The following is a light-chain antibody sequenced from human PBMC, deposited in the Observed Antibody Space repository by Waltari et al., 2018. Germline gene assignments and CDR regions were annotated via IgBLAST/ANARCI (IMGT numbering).Light chain of an antibody. CDR3: MQRLEFPYT. Sequence: DIVMTQTPLSLHVSPGEPASTTCRSSEDMLDKNDGITHLDWYLQKTGQSPQLLIHTGSSRASGVPDRFTGSGSGSDFTLTINRVEADDVGLYYCMQRLEFPYTFGQGTKVE. V-gene: IGKV2-40*01. CDR1: EDMLDKNDGITH. J-gene: IGKJ2*01. CDR2: TGS.